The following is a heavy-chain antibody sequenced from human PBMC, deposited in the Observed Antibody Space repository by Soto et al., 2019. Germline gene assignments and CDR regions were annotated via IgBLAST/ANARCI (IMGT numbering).Heavy chain of an antibody. D-gene: IGHD6-19*01. CDR1: GYTFTSYA. CDR3: ARDRREQWLNFCDY. Sequence: QVQLVQSGAEVKKPGASVKVSCKASGYTFTSYAMHWVRQAPGQRLEWMGWINAGNGNTKYSQKFQGRVTITRDTSDSTAYMELSSLRSEDTAVYYCARDRREQWLNFCDYWGQGTLVTVSS. CDR2: INAGNGNT. V-gene: IGHV1-3*01. J-gene: IGHJ4*02.